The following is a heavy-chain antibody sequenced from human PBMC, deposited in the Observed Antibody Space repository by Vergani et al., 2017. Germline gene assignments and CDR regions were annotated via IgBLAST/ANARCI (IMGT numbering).Heavy chain of an antibody. V-gene: IGHV3-33*01. Sequence: QVQLVESGGGVVQPGRSLRLSCAASGFTFSSYGMHWVRQAPGKGLEWVAVIWYDGSNKYYADSVKGRFTISRDNSKNTLYLQMNSLRAEDTAVYYCARESSGWYSSDYGMDVWGQGTTVTVSS. D-gene: IGHD6-19*01. CDR3: ARESSGWYSSDYGMDV. J-gene: IGHJ6*02. CDR1: GFTFSSYG. CDR2: IWYDGSNK.